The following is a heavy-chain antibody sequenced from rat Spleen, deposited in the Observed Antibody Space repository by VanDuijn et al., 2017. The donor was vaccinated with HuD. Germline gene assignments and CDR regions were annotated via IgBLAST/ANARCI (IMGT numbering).Heavy chain of an antibody. D-gene: IGHD1-11*01. CDR2: IIYDGSST. J-gene: IGHJ1*01. Sequence: EVQLVESGGGLVQPGRSLKLSCVASGFTFSNYDMAWVRQAPKKGLEWVATIIYDGSSTYYRDSVKGRFTISRDNAKSTLYLQMDSLRSEDTATYYCARTGGPYYWYFDFWGPGTMVTVSS. V-gene: IGHV5-7*01. CDR3: ARTGGPYYWYFDF. CDR1: GFTFSNYD.